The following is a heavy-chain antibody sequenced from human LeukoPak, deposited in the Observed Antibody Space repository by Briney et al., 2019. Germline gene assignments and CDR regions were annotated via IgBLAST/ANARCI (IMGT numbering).Heavy chain of an antibody. CDR3: ARERYSSSFRHFDY. V-gene: IGHV1-69*04. CDR1: GGTFNSYA. D-gene: IGHD6-6*01. Sequence: ASVKVSCKASGGTFNSYAISWVRQAPGQGLEWMGRIIPILGIANYAQKFQGRVTITADKSTSTAYMELSSLRSEDTAVYYCARERYSSSFRHFDYWGQGTLVTVSS. J-gene: IGHJ4*02. CDR2: IIPILGIA.